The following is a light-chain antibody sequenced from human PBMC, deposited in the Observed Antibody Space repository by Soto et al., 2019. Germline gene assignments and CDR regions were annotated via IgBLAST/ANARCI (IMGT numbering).Light chain of an antibody. CDR2: GAS. J-gene: IGKJ1*01. CDR3: QDFNNWPWT. V-gene: IGKV3-15*01. Sequence: EIVMTQSPATLSVSPGERATLSCRAGQSVSSDLAWYQQKPGQAPRLLIYGASTRATGIPARFSGSGSGTEFTLTISSLQSEDFALYYCQDFNNWPWTFGQGTKVEIK. CDR1: QSVSSD.